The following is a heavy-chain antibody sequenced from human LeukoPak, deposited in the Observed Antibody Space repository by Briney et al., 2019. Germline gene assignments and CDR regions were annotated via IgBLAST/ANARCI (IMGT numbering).Heavy chain of an antibody. CDR2: IYYSGST. Sequence: SETLSLTCTVSGGSISSYYWSWIRQPPGKGLEWIGYIYYSGSTNYNPSLKSRVTISVDTSKNQFSLKLSSVTAADTAVYYCARVYSSGWYDAFDIWGQGTMVTVSS. CDR1: GGSISSYY. J-gene: IGHJ3*02. D-gene: IGHD6-19*01. V-gene: IGHV4-59*01. CDR3: ARVYSSGWYDAFDI.